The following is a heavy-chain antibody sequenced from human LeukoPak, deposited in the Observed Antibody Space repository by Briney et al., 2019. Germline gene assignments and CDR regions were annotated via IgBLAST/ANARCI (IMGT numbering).Heavy chain of an antibody. CDR1: GGTFSSYA. Sequence: GASVKVSCKASGGTFSSYAISWVRQAPGQGLEWMGRIIPIFGTANYAQKFQGRVTITADESTSTAYMELSSLRSEDTAVYYCARLTFRYCSGGSCSQFDYWGQGTLVTVSS. V-gene: IGHV1-69*13. J-gene: IGHJ4*02. CDR3: ARLTFRYCSGGSCSQFDY. CDR2: IIPIFGTA. D-gene: IGHD2-15*01.